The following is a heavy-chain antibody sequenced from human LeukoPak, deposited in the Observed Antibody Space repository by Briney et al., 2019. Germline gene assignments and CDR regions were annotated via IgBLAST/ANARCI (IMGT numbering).Heavy chain of an antibody. V-gene: IGHV3-21*01. D-gene: IGHD6-6*01. Sequence: GGSLRLSCAASGFTFSSYSMNWVRQAPGKGLEWVSSISSSSSYIYYAVSVKGRFTISRDNAKNSLYLQMNSLRAEDTAVYYCARRGSSSSVDYWGQGTLVTVSS. CDR2: ISSSSSYI. CDR1: GFTFSSYS. J-gene: IGHJ4*02. CDR3: ARRGSSSSVDY.